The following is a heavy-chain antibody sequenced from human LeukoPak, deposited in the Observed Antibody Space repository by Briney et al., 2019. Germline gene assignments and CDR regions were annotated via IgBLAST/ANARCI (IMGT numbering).Heavy chain of an antibody. J-gene: IGHJ4*02. CDR2: IRASRNYV. CDR3: AKGNGYSSSLDFDY. V-gene: IGHV3-21*01. CDR1: GFTFSNYV. Sequence: GGSLRLSCVVSGFTFSNYVMNWVRQTPGKGLEWVASIRASRNYVYYADSLQDRFTISRDNARNSLFLHMDSLRAEDTAVYYCAKGNGYSSSLDFDYWGQGTLVTVSS. D-gene: IGHD6-6*01.